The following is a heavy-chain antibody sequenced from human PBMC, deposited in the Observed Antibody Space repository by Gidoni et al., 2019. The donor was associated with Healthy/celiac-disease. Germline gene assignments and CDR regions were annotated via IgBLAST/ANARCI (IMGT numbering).Heavy chain of an antibody. CDR3: TTAGGLRFWRDY. V-gene: IGHV3-15*01. CDR2: IKSKTDGGTT. CDR1: GFTFSNAW. D-gene: IGHD3-3*01. J-gene: IGHJ4*02. Sequence: EVQLVESGGGLVKPGGSLRLSCAASGFTFSNAWMSWVRQAQGKGLEWVGRIKSKTDGGTTDYAAPVKGRFTISRDDSKNTLYLQMNSLKTEDTAVYYCTTAGGLRFWRDYWGQGTLVTVSS.